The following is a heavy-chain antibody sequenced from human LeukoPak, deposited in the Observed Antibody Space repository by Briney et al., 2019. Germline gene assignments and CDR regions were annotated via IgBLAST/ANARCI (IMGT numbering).Heavy chain of an antibody. V-gene: IGHV4-59*01. CDR1: GGSISSYY. CDR3: ARPSFGAWDL. J-gene: IGHJ4*02. CDR2: IYYSGST. D-gene: IGHD1-26*01. Sequence: KPSETLSLTCTVSGGSISSYYWSWIRQPPGKGLEWIGYIYYSGSTNYNPSLKSRVTISVDTPKNQFSLKLSSVTAADTAVYYCARPSFGAWDLWGQGTLVTVSS.